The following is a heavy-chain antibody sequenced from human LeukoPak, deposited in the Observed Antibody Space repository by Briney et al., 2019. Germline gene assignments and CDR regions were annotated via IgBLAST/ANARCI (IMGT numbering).Heavy chain of an antibody. CDR1: GYTFTSYG. CDR3: ARDPTGVVVPAAYFDY. V-gene: IGHV1-18*01. J-gene: IGHJ4*02. CDR2: ISAYNGNT. Sequence: ASVKVSCKASGYTFTSYGISWVRQAPGQGLEWMGWISAYNGNTNYAQKLQGRVTMTTDISTSTAYMELRSLRSDDTAVYYCARDPTGVVVPAAYFDYWGQGTLVTVSS. D-gene: IGHD2-2*01.